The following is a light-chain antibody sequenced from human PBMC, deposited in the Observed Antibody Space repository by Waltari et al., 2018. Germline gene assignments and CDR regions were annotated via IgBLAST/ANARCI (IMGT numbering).Light chain of an antibody. CDR1: NSTIGSTP. V-gene: IGLV1-44*01. CDR3: ATWDDSLRGPV. J-gene: IGLJ2*01. CDR2: NNK. Sequence: QSVLTQPPSASETPGQRVPIPCSGTNSTIGSTPFNWYRQPPGTAPTPLLHNNKPRPSGVPDRFSGSKSGTSASLAISGLQSDDEADYYCATWDDSLRGPVFGGGTKLTVL.